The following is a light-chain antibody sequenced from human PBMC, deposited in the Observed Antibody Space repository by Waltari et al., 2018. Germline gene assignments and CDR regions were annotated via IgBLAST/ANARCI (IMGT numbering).Light chain of an antibody. Sequence: EIVLTQSPATLSLSPGERAPLSCRASQSVSSYLAWYQQKPGQAPRLLIYDASNRATGIPARFSGSGSWTDFTLTISSLEPEDFAVYYCQQRSNWPLTFGGGTKVEIK. V-gene: IGKV3-11*01. CDR1: QSVSSY. J-gene: IGKJ4*01. CDR3: QQRSNWPLT. CDR2: DAS.